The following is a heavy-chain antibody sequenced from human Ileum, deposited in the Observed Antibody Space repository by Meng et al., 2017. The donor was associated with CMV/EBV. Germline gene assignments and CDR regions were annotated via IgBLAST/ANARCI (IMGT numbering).Heavy chain of an antibody. J-gene: IGHJ4*02. CDR1: GFKFGDYA. CDR2: IRSKAYGATV. Sequence: GESLKISCTGSGFKFGDYAMNWVRQAPGKGLEWVGFIRSKAYGATVENAASVRGRFIISRDDSTSTAYLQMNSLRIEDTAVYYCARDGTVTDYFDYWGQGVLVTGSS. D-gene: IGHD4-17*01. V-gene: IGHV3-49*04. CDR3: ARDGTVTDYFDY.